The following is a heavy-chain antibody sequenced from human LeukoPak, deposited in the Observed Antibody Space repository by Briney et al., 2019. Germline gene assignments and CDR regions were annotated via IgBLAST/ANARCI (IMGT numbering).Heavy chain of an antibody. V-gene: IGHV4-39*07. J-gene: IGHJ5*02. CDR1: GGSISSSTFY. CDR3: ARAAGLGYNWFDP. D-gene: IGHD6-19*01. Sequence: ASETLSLTCTVSGGSISSSTFYWGWIRQPPGKGLEWIGSLYYSGSTYYNPSLKSRVTISVDTSKNQFSLKLSSVTAADTAVYYCARAAGLGYNWFDPWGQGTLVTVSS. CDR2: LYYSGST.